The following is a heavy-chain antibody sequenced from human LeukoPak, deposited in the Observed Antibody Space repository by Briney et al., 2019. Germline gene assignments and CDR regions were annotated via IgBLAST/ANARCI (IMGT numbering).Heavy chain of an antibody. CDR3: ARGSYYYYYDSSGYEGTGFDY. J-gene: IGHJ4*02. V-gene: IGHV4-61*02. Sequence: SETLSLTCTVSGGSISSGSYYWSWIRQPAGKGLEWIGRIYTSGSTNYNPSLKSRVTISVDTSKNQFSLKLSSVTAADTAVYYCARGSYYYYYDSSGYEGTGFDYWGQGTLVTVSS. D-gene: IGHD3-22*01. CDR1: GGSISSGSYY. CDR2: IYTSGST.